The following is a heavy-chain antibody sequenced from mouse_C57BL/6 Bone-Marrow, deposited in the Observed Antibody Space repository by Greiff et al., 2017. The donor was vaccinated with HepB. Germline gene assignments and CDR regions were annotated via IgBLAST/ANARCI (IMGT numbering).Heavy chain of an antibody. J-gene: IGHJ3*01. V-gene: IGHV1-15*01. CDR1: GYTFTDYE. CDR3: TRDDYFPFAY. D-gene: IGHD2-4*01. CDR2: IDPETGGT. Sequence: VQLQQSGAELVRPGASVTLSCKASGYTFTDYEMHWVKQTPVHGLEWIGAIDPETGGTAYNQKFKGKAILTADKSSSTAYLELRSLTSEDFAVYYCTRDDYFPFAYWGQGTLVTVSA.